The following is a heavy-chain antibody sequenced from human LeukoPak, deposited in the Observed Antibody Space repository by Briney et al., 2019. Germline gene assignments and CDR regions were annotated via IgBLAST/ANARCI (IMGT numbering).Heavy chain of an antibody. J-gene: IGHJ5*02. V-gene: IGHV1-8*01. CDR1: GYTFTSYD. Sequence: ASVKVSCKASGYTFTSYDINWVRQATGQGLEWMGWMNPNSGNTGYAQKFQGRVTMTRNTSISTAYMELSSLRSEDTAVYYCARGWVYCSGGSCYNWFDPWGQGTLVTVSS. CDR3: ARGWVYCSGGSCYNWFDP. CDR2: MNPNSGNT. D-gene: IGHD2-15*01.